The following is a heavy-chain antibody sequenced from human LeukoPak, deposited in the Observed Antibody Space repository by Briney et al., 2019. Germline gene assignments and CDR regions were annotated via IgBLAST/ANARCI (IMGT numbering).Heavy chain of an antibody. CDR1: GHTFSNYY. Sequence: ASVKVSFKSSGHTFSNYYVHWVRQAPGQGLEWMGVIHPNGLTTTCAQNFQGRVTVTRDTPTSTVYMELSSLTSEDSAIYYCTRERSDYDEQFDFWGQGTPVIVSS. J-gene: IGHJ4*02. CDR3: TRERSDYDEQFDF. CDR2: IHPNGLTT. D-gene: IGHD5-12*01. V-gene: IGHV1-46*01.